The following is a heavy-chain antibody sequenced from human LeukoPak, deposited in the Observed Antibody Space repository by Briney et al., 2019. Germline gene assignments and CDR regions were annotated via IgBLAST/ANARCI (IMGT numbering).Heavy chain of an antibody. V-gene: IGHV3-15*01. CDR3: TTVGRGYSYGSPIDY. J-gene: IGHJ4*02. Sequence: SLRLSCASSEVSCVRAGSSCVRQAQGKGMEWVGRIKSKTDGGTTDYAAPVKGRFTISRDDSKNTLYLQMNSLKTEDTAVYYCTTVGRGYSYGSPIDYWGQGTLVTVSS. CDR1: EVSCVRAG. D-gene: IGHD5-18*01. CDR2: IKSKTDGGTT.